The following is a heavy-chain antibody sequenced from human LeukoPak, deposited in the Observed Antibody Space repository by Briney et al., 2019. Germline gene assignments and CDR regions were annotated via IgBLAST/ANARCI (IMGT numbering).Heavy chain of an antibody. CDR1: GGSISSGSYY. J-gene: IGHJ1*01. V-gene: IGHV4-61*10. Sequence: PSQTLSLTCTVSGGSISSGSYYWSWLRQPAGKGLEWIGYIYYSGSTNYNPSLKSRVTISVYTSKNQFSLKLSSVTAADTAVYYCARLKYYYDSSGYRAEYFQHWGQGTLVTVSS. CDR3: ARLKYYYDSSGYRAEYFQH. D-gene: IGHD3-22*01. CDR2: IYYSGST.